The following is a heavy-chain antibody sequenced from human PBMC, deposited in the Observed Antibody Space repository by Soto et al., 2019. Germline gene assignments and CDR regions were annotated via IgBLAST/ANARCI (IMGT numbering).Heavy chain of an antibody. CDR2: ISCNSGRI. V-gene: IGHV3-9*01. J-gene: IGHJ6*04. CDR1: GFTFDDYA. CDR3: AKDLKDTVVGGVMAV. Sequence: EVQLVESGGDLVQPGRSLRLSCAASGFTFDDYAMHWVRQSPGKGLERVSGISCNSGRIGYAGSVKGRFTISRDNAKNSLYLQMNSLRAEVTALYYCAKDLKDTVVGGVMAVWGTGTTVTVSS. D-gene: IGHD3-10*01.